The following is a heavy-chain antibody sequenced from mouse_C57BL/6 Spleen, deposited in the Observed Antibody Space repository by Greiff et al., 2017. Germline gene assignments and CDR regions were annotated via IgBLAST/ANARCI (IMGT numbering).Heavy chain of an antibody. J-gene: IGHJ2*01. CDR2: IWTGGGT. CDR1: GFSLTSYA. V-gene: IGHV2-9-1*01. CDR3: ARNSDYYGSSYFDY. D-gene: IGHD1-1*01. Sequence: QVQLQQSGPGLVAPSQSLSITCTVSGFSLTSYAISWVRQPPGKGLEWLGVIWTGGGTNYNSALKSRLSISKDNSKSQVFLKMNSLQTDDTARYYCARNSDYYGSSYFDYWGQGTTLTVSS.